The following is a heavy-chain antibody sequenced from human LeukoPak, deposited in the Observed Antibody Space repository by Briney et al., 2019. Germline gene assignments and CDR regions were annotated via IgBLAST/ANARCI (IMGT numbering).Heavy chain of an antibody. D-gene: IGHD4-17*01. CDR1: GFTFSDYY. CDR2: ISSSGSTI. Sequence: GGSLRLSCAASGFTFSDYYMSWIRQAPGKGLEWVSYISSSGSTIYYADSVKGRFTISRDNAKNSLYLQMNSLRAEDTAVYYCARDTTPYGDYAHAFDIWGQGTMVTVSS. CDR3: ARDTTPYGDYAHAFDI. J-gene: IGHJ3*02. V-gene: IGHV3-11*04.